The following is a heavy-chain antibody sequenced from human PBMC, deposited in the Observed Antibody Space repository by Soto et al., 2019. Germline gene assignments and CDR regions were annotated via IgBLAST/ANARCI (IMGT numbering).Heavy chain of an antibody. CDR3: ARDLAVGWFDP. D-gene: IGHD2-2*01. J-gene: IGHJ5*02. Sequence: QVQLVQAGSEVKKPGASVKVSCKTSGYTFRSYSISWVRQAPGQGIEWMGWINVYNGNKKYAQNLQGRVTMTTDTSTSTAYMELRSLRSDDTAVYYCARDLAVGWFDPWGQGTLVTVS. V-gene: IGHV1-18*01. CDR1: GYTFRSYS. CDR2: INVYNGNK.